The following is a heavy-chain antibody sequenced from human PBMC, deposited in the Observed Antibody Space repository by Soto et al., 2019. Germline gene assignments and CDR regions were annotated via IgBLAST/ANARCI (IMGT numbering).Heavy chain of an antibody. D-gene: IGHD3-3*01. CDR2: MYYRGNP. CDR1: GGPMSSGGCY. V-gene: IGHV4-31*03. J-gene: IGHJ4*02. Sequence: SETLSLTCTVSGGPMSSGGCYWSWIRQHPGKGLEWIGYMYYRGNPYYNPSLKSRVTISVDTSKNQFSLKLSSVTAADTAVYYCARDASGYGYFDYWGPGTLVTVSS. CDR3: ARDASGYGYFDY.